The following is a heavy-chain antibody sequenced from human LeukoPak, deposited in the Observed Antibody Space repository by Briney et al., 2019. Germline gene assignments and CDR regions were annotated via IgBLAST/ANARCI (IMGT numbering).Heavy chain of an antibody. J-gene: IGHJ4*02. CDR2: ISVGGGDT. D-gene: IGHD2-21*01. CDR1: GFIFSSYV. Sequence: GGSLRLSCEASGFIFSSYVMGWVRQAPGRGLEWVSSISVGGGDTFTADSVKGRFTVTRENSKNTLYLQMMGLRVEDTAIYYCAKLNLGEMAYFDSWGQGILVTVSS. CDR3: AKLNLGEMAYFDS. V-gene: IGHV3-23*01.